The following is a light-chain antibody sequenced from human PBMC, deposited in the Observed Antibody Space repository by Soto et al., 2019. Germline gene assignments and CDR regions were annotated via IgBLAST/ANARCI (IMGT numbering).Light chain of an antibody. V-gene: IGLV2-14*01. J-gene: IGLJ3*02. Sequence: QSVLTQPASVSGSPGQSITISCTGTSSDVGGYNYVSWYQQHPGKAPKLMIYEVSNRPSGVSNRFSGSKSGNTASLTISGLQAEDEAEYYCTSYTTSSTHWVFGGGTQLTV. CDR2: EVS. CDR3: TSYTTSSTHWV. CDR1: SSDVGGYNY.